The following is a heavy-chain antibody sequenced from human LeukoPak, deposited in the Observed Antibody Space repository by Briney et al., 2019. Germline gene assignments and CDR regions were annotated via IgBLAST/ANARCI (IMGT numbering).Heavy chain of an antibody. CDR1: GFTFSSYG. CDR2: IRYDGSNK. V-gene: IGHV3-30*02. J-gene: IGHJ4*02. Sequence: PGGSLRLSCAASGFTFSSYGMHWVRQAPGKGLEWVAFIRYDGSNKYYADSVKGRFTISRDNSKNTLYLQMNSLRAEDTAVYYCAKGMTAAAGGIDYWGQGTLVTVSS. D-gene: IGHD6-13*01. CDR3: AKGMTAAAGGIDY.